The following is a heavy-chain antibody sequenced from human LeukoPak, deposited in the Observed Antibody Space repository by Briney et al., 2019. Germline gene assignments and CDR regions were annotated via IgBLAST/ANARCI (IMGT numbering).Heavy chain of an antibody. Sequence: GGSLRLSCAASGFTFSSYAMHWVLQAPGKGLEWVAVISYDGSNKYYADSVKGRFTISRDNSKNTLYLQMNSLRAEDTAVYYCAIDPIVVVPASMVGYYYYGMDVWGQGTTVTVSS. J-gene: IGHJ6*02. D-gene: IGHD2-2*01. CDR2: ISYDGSNK. V-gene: IGHV3-30*04. CDR1: GFTFSSYA. CDR3: AIDPIVVVPASMVGYYYYGMDV.